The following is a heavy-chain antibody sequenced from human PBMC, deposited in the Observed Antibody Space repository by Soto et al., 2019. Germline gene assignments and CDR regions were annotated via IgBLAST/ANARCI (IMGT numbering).Heavy chain of an antibody. Sequence: KVSCKVYGYTXTELSIPCVRQAPGKGLDWMGGFDPEDGETIYSQKLKGRVTITEDTSTDTAYMDLSSLRSEDTAGYYCSTDRLTPTGDGMGFWFDPWGQGTLVTVSS. CDR1: GYTXTELS. J-gene: IGHJ5*02. D-gene: IGHD7-27*01. V-gene: IGHV1-24*01. CDR3: STDRLTPTGDGMGFWFDP. CDR2: FDPEDGET.